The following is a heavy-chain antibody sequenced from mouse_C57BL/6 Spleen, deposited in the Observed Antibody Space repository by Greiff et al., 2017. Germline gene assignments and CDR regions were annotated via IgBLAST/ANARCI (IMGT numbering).Heavy chain of an antibody. CDR3: ARDPNWDGGY. Sequence: ESGPGLVKPSQSLSLTCSVTGYSITSGYYWNWIRQFPGNKLEWMGYISYDGSNNYNPSLKNRISITRDTSKNQFFLKLNSVTTEDTATYYCARDPNWDGGYWGQGTTLTVSS. CDR1: GYSITSGYY. CDR2: ISYDGSN. D-gene: IGHD4-1*01. V-gene: IGHV3-6*01. J-gene: IGHJ2*01.